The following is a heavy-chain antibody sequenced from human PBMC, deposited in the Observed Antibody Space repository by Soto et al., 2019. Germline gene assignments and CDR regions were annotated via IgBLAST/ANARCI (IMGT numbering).Heavy chain of an antibody. D-gene: IGHD5-12*01. CDR2: ISAYNGKT. Sequence: QVQLVQSGGEVKKPGASVKLSCTASGYTFTSFGISWVRQAPGQGLEWMGWISAYNGKTNYAQTVQGRVTMTTDTSTRTAYMDLRSLTSDDTAVYYCARGGDVNYYHGLDVWGQGTTVTVSS. CDR1: GYTFTSFG. J-gene: IGHJ6*02. V-gene: IGHV1-18*01. CDR3: ARGGDVNYYHGLDV.